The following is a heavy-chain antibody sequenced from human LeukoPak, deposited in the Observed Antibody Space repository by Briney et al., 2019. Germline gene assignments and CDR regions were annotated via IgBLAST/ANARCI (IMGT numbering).Heavy chain of an antibody. Sequence: GGSLRLSCAASGFTFSSYGVHWVRQAPGKGLEWVAVIWYDGSNKYYADSVKGRFTISRDNSKNTLYLQMNSLRAEDTAVYYCARTYYYDSSGYYPFDYWGQGTLVTVSS. V-gene: IGHV3-33*01. D-gene: IGHD3-22*01. CDR2: IWYDGSNK. CDR1: GFTFSSYG. CDR3: ARTYYYDSSGYYPFDY. J-gene: IGHJ4*02.